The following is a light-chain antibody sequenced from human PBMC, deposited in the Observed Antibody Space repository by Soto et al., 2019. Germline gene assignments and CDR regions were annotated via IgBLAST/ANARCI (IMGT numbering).Light chain of an antibody. J-gene: IGKJ4*01. CDR1: QTVTGNY. Sequence: EHVLTQSPGTLSLSPGERATLSCRASQTVTGNYLAWYQQKPVQAPRLLVDGASSRATGIPDRFSGRGSGTDFTLISTRLEPAASAVYYGHQYGASPLPFSSPLPFGGGTKVEIK. CDR3: HQYGASPLPFSSPLP. CDR2: GAS. V-gene: IGKV3-20*01.